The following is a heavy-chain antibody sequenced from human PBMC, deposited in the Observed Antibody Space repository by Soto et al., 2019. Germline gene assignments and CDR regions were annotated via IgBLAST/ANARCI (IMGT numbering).Heavy chain of an antibody. D-gene: IGHD2-15*01. CDR3: SRLVVAGITYYGDS. V-gene: IGHV2-5*02. Sequence: QITLKAYGPSLLRPTQTLTLTCTYSGFSLSSSGVGVGWVRQPPGTALEWLTFIYWDDGKRNNLSLKTSLTITYETGKIQVVLTMTNMYPADAATYDCSRLVVAGITYYGDSWGQGTLVIVSS. J-gene: IGHJ5*01. CDR1: GFSLSSSGVG. CDR2: IYWDDGK.